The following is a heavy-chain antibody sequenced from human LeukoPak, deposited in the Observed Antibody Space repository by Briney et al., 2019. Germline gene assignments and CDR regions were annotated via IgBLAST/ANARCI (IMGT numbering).Heavy chain of an antibody. CDR1: GGSISSYY. CDR3: ARGRKGIAAAGTYYYGMDV. CDR2: IYYSGST. Sequence: SETLSLTCTVSGGSISSYYWGWIRQPPGKGLEWIGYIYYSGSTNYNPSLKSRVTISVDTSKNQFSLKLSSVTAADTAVYYCARGRKGIAAAGTYYYGMDVWGQGTTVTVSS. D-gene: IGHD6-13*01. V-gene: IGHV4-59*01. J-gene: IGHJ6*02.